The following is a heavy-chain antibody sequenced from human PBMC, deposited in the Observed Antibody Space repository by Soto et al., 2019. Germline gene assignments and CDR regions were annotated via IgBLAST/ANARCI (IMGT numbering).Heavy chain of an antibody. CDR1: GGSIISVGYY. D-gene: IGHD2-2*01. V-gene: IGHV4-31*03. CDR2: IYYSGST. J-gene: IGHJ6*03. CDR3: ARIVVVPADDYYYYMDV. Sequence: PSEILSLTCTVFGGSIISVGYYWSCIRQHPGKGLEWIGYIYYSGSTYYNPSLKSRVTISVDTSKNQFSLKLSSVTAADTAVYYCARIVVVPADDYYYYMDVWGKGTTVTVSS.